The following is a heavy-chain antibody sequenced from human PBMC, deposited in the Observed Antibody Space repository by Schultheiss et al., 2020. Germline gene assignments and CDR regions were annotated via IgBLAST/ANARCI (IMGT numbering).Heavy chain of an antibody. CDR1: GFTFSSYA. CDR3: AKGVVGATTLLYYYGMDV. D-gene: IGHD1-26*01. CDR2: IISNGGST. J-gene: IGHJ6*04. V-gene: IGHV3-64*04. Sequence: GESLKIACSASGFTFSSYAMHWVRQAPGKGLEYVSAIISNGGSTYYADSVKGRFTISRDNSKNTLYLQMNSLRAEDTAVYYCAKGVVGATTLLYYYGMDVWGKGTTV.